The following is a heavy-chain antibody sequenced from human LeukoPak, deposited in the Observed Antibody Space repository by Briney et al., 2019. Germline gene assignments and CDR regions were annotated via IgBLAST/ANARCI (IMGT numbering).Heavy chain of an antibody. V-gene: IGHV3-48*01. CDR1: GFTFSSYA. J-gene: IGHJ4*02. CDR2: ISSSSSTI. Sequence: GGSLRLSCAASGFTFSSYAMNWVRQAPGKGLEWVSYISSSSSTIYYADSVKGRFTISRDNAKNSLYLQMNSLRAEDTAVYYCARDFHRRLYDSSGYYLYWGQRTLVTVSS. CDR3: ARDFHRRLYDSSGYYLY. D-gene: IGHD3-22*01.